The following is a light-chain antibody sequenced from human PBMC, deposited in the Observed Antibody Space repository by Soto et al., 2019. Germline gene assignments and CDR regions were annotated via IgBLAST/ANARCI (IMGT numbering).Light chain of an antibody. V-gene: IGKV3-11*01. Sequence: IVLTQSPATLSLSPGERASLSCRASQSVSSYLAWYQQEPGQAPRLPIYDASNRATGIPARFSGSGSGTDFTLTISSLEPEDFAVYYCRQRNNWPPTFGQGTRLQIK. CDR1: QSVSSY. CDR3: RQRNNWPPT. J-gene: IGKJ5*01. CDR2: DAS.